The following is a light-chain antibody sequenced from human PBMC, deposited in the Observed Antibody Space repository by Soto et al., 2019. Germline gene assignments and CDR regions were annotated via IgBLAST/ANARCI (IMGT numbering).Light chain of an antibody. J-gene: IGLJ1*01. V-gene: IGLV2-14*01. CDR3: SSYASSTAYV. Sequence: QSALTQPASVSGSPGQSITISCTGTSSDVGGYNYVSWYQLHPGKAPKLMVYEVSDRPSGVSSRFSGSKSANTASLTISGLQAEDEADYYCSSYASSTAYVFGTGTKLTVL. CDR1: SSDVGGYNY. CDR2: EVS.